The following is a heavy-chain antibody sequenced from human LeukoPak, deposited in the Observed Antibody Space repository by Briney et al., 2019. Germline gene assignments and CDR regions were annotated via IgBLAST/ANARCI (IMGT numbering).Heavy chain of an antibody. J-gene: IGHJ4*02. D-gene: IGHD6-13*01. CDR1: GGSISSGSYY. CDR3: ARLRIAAAVDY. V-gene: IGHV4-39*01. CDR2: IYYSGST. Sequence: PSETLSLTCTVSGGSISSGSYYWGWIRQPPGKGLEWIGSIYYSGSTYYNPSLTSRVTISVDTSKNQISLKLSSVTAADTAMYYCARLRIAAAVDYWGQGTLVTVSS.